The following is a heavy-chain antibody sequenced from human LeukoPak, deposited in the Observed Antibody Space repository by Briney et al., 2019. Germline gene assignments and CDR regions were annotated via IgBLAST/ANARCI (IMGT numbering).Heavy chain of an antibody. J-gene: IGHJ2*01. CDR3: TRSAGDYWYFDL. D-gene: IGHD4-17*01. CDR2: IRSEAYGGTT. CDR1: GFTFGDYA. Sequence: SLRLSCTASGFTFGDYAMSWVRQAPGKGLEWVGFIRSEAYGGTTEYAASVKGRFTISRDDTKSVAYLQMKSLKTEDTAVYFCTRSAGDYWYFDLWGRGTLVPVSS. V-gene: IGHV3-49*04.